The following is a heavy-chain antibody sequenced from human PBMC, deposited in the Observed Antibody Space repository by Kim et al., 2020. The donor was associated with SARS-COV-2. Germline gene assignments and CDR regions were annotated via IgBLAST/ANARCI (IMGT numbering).Heavy chain of an antibody. CDR2: ISYDGSNK. J-gene: IGHJ5*02. Sequence: GGSLRLSCAASGFTFSSYAMHWVRQAPGKGLEWVAVISYDGSNKYYADAVKGRFTISRDNSKNTLYLQMNSLRAEDTAVYYCARDSVGPAAVAGSLASYNWFAPWGQGTLVTVSS. D-gene: IGHD6-19*01. CDR1: GFTFSSYA. CDR3: ARDSVGPAAVAGSLASYNWFAP. V-gene: IGHV3-30*04.